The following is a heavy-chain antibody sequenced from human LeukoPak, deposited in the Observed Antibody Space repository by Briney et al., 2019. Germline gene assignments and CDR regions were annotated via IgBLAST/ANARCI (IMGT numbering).Heavy chain of an antibody. V-gene: IGHV3-15*01. CDR1: GLTFSNAW. CDR2: IKSKTDGGTT. Sequence: TPGGSLRLSCVASGLTFSNAWMTWVRQAPGKGLDWDGRIKSKTDGGTTDYAAPVKGRFTISRDDSKNTLYLQMNSLKTEDTAVYYCTTADDSLWGQGTMVTVSS. D-gene: IGHD5-18*01. CDR3: TTADDSL. J-gene: IGHJ3*01.